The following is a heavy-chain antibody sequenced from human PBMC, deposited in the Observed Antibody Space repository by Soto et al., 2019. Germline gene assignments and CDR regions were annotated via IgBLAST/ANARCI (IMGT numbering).Heavy chain of an antibody. J-gene: IGHJ4*02. D-gene: IGHD4-17*01. CDR1: GGSISSYY. CDR3: ATRNNDYGDYAGY. V-gene: IGHV4-59*12. CDR2: IYYSGST. Sequence: SETLSLTCTVSGGSISSYYWSWIRQPPGKGLEWIGYIYYSGSTNYNPSLKSRVTISVDTSKNQFSLKLSSVTAADTAVYYCATRNNDYGDYAGYWGQGTLVTVSS.